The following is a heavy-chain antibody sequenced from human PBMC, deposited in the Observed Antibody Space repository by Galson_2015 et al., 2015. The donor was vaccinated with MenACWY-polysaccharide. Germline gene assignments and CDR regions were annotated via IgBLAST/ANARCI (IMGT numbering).Heavy chain of an antibody. J-gene: IGHJ3*02. D-gene: IGHD6-19*01. CDR2: INSDGRST. Sequence: SLRLSCAASGFSFSTYWMHWVRHAPGKGLVWVSRINSDGRSTSYADSVKGRFTISRDNAKNTLYLQMNSLRAEDTAVYYCARPSNPGYSSGLTHAFDIWGQGTMVTVSS. V-gene: IGHV3-74*01. CDR1: GFSFSTYW. CDR3: ARPSNPGYSSGLTHAFDI.